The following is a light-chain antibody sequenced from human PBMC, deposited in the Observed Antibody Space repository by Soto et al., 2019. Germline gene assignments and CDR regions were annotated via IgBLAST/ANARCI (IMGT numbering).Light chain of an antibody. V-gene: IGKV1-39*01. CDR1: QSISSY. J-gene: IGKJ2*01. Sequence: DIQMTQSPSSLSASVGDRVTITCRASQSISSYLNWYQQKPGKAPKLLIYAASSLKSGVPSRFSGSGSGTDFTLTISSLQHEDFATYYCQQSYSTLYTFGQGTKLEIK. CDR3: QQSYSTLYT. CDR2: AAS.